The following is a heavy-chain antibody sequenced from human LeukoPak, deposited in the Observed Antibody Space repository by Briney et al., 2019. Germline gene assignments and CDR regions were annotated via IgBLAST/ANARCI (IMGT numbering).Heavy chain of an antibody. J-gene: IGHJ4*02. CDR2: INPDSGGT. Sequence: GASVKVSCKASGYTFTGYYIHWVRQAPGQGLEWMGWINPDSGGTNYAQKFQGRVTMTRDTSIRTAYMELSRLRSDDTAVYYCARVLFYSSGNKSNRVDHWGQGTLVTVSS. V-gene: IGHV1-2*02. CDR1: GYTFTGYY. D-gene: IGHD6-19*01. CDR3: ARVLFYSSGNKSNRVDH.